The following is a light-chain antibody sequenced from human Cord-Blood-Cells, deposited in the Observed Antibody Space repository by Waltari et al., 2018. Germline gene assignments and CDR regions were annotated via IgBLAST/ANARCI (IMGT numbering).Light chain of an antibody. Sequence: DIQMTQSPSSLSASVGDRVTITSRASQSISSYLNWYQQKPGKAPKLLIYAASSLQSGVPSRFSGSGSGTDFTLTISSLQPEYFATYYCQQSYSTPRTFGQGTKVEIK. CDR2: AAS. CDR3: QQSYSTPRT. CDR1: QSISSY. V-gene: IGKV1-39*01. J-gene: IGKJ1*01.